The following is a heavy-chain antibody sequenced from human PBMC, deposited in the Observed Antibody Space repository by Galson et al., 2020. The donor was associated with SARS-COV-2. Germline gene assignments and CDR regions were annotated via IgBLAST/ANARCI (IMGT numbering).Heavy chain of an antibody. J-gene: IGHJ6*02. Sequence: ASVKVSCKASGYTFTGYYMHWVRQAPGQGLEWMGWINPMSGGPKYSQKFQGRVTMTRDTSISEGYMELSRLRSDDTAIYYCARDRERGGLATDGLDVWGQGTTVTVSS. CDR2: INPMSGGP. V-gene: IGHV1-2*02. CDR3: ARDRERGGLATDGLDV. D-gene: IGHD3-16*01. CDR1: GYTFTGYY.